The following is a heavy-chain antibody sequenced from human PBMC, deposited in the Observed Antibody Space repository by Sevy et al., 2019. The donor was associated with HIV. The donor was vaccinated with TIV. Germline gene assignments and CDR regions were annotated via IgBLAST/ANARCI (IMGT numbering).Heavy chain of an antibody. V-gene: IGHV5-51*01. CDR1: GYSFTNYW. CDR2: IYPGDSDT. Sequence: GESLKISCKGSGYSFTNYWIAWVRQRPGKGLEWMGIIYPGDSDTRYSPSFQGQVTISADKSICTAYLQWSSLKASDNAMYYCARERLFSSSWKDAFDIWGQGTMVTVSS. J-gene: IGHJ3*02. CDR3: ARERLFSSSWKDAFDI. D-gene: IGHD6-13*01.